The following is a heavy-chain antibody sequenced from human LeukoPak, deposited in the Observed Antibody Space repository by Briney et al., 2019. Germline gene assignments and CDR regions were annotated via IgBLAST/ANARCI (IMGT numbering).Heavy chain of an antibody. CDR3: ASSDFWSGYSFDY. Sequence: KPSETLSLTCTVSGGSVSRSPYYWGWIRQPPGKGLEWIGNIYYSGSTYYNPSLKSRVTISVDTSKNQFSLKVTSVTAADTAVYYCASSDFWSGYSFDYWGQGTLVTVSS. D-gene: IGHD3-3*01. V-gene: IGHV4-39*07. J-gene: IGHJ4*02. CDR2: IYYSGST. CDR1: GGSVSRSPYY.